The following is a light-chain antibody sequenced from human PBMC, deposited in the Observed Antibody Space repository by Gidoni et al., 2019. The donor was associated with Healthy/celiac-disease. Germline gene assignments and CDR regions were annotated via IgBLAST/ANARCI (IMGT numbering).Light chain of an antibody. CDR2: GAS. CDR3: HQYRNWPSLT. J-gene: IGKJ4*01. Sequence: EVVMTQSPAIVSVSPGDTATLACRASHAINSNLAWYQQRPGQAPRLLIYGASTRATGIPARFSGSGSGTEFTLTISSLQFEDFAVYYCHQYRNWPSLTFGGGTKVDIK. V-gene: IGKV3-15*01. CDR1: HAINSN.